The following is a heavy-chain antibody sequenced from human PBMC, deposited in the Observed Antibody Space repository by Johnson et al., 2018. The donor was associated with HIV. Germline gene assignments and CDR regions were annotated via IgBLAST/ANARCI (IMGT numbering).Heavy chain of an antibody. V-gene: IGHV3-9*01. CDR1: GFTFDDYA. CDR3: AREGRTGPDTFDI. Sequence: VQLVESGGGLVQPGRSLRLSCAASGFTFDDYAMHWVRQAPGKGLEWVSGISWNSGSIGYADSVKGRFTISRDNAKNSLYLQMNSLRAEDTALYYCAREGRTGPDTFDILGQGTMLTVSS. CDR2: ISWNSGSI. J-gene: IGHJ3*02.